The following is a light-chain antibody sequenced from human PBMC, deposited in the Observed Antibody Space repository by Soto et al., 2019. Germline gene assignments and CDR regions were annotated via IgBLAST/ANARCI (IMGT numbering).Light chain of an antibody. V-gene: IGLV2-14*01. Sequence: QSALTQPASVSGSPGQSITISCTGTSSDVRGYDYVSWYQQHPGKAPKLMIYNVRNRPSWVSNRFSGSKAGNTASLTISGLQAEYEAAYYCSSYTSSSTVVFGGGTKLTVL. CDR3: SSYTSSSTVV. CDR2: NVR. J-gene: IGLJ2*01. CDR1: SSDVRGYDY.